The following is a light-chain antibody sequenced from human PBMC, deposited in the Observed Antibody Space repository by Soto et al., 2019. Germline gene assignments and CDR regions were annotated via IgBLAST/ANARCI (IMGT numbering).Light chain of an antibody. J-gene: IGKJ1*01. CDR1: QNIDTW. V-gene: IGKV1-5*03. CDR2: TAS. CDR3: QQYSDSSRS. Sequence: DIQMTQSPSTLYASIGDRITISCRASQNIDTWLAWYQQRPGEAPKLLIYTASNLENGVPSRFSGSGSGTAVTLPISSLQPEDFATYYCQQYSDSSRSFGQGT.